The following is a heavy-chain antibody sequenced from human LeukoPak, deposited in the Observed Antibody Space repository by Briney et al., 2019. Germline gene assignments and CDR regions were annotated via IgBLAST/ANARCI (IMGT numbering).Heavy chain of an antibody. CDR3: ARGTKVVPANY. D-gene: IGHD2-2*01. V-gene: IGHV4-34*01. CDR1: GGSFSGYY. J-gene: IGHJ4*02. CDR2: INHSGST. Sequence: KPSETLSLTCAVYGGSFSGYYWSWIRQPPGKGLEWIGEINHSGSTNYNPSPKSRVTISDTSKNQFSPRLSSVTAADTAVYYCARGTKVVPANYWGQGTLVTVSS.